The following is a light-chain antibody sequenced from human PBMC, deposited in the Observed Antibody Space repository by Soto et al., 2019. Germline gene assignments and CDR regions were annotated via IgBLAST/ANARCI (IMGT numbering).Light chain of an antibody. V-gene: IGKV1-9*01. Sequence: IQLTQSPSSLSASVGDRVTITCRASQDLTSYLAWYQQRPGKAPKLLIYAASTLQSGVPSRFGGIGSGTDFTLTISSLQPEDFATYYCQQLNSYPQVTFAQGTKLEIK. CDR3: QQLNSYPQVT. CDR2: AAS. CDR1: QDLTSY. J-gene: IGKJ2*01.